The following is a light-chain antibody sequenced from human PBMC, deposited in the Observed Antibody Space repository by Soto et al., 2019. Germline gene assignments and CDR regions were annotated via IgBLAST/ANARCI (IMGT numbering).Light chain of an antibody. CDR3: QQYDNSIT. Sequence: EIVLTQSPGTLSLSPGETATLSCRASQSVSSNNLAWYHQKPGQTPRLLIYGASSRATGIPDRFSGSGSGTDFTLTISRQEPEDFAVYYCQQYDNSITFGQGTRLEIE. V-gene: IGKV3-20*01. CDR2: GAS. CDR1: QSVSSNN. J-gene: IGKJ5*01.